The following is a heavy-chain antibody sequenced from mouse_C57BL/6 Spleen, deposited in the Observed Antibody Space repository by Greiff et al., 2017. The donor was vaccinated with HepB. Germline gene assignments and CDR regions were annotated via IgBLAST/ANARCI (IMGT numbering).Heavy chain of an antibody. Sequence: VQLQQPGAELVRPGSSVKLSCKASGYTFTSYWMHWVKQRPIQGLEWIGNIDPSDSETHYNQKFKDKATLTVDKSSSTAYMQLSSLTSEDSAVYYCAINHNYYGSSYFDYWGQGTTLTVSS. V-gene: IGHV1-52*01. CDR2: IDPSDSET. CDR1: GYTFTSYW. D-gene: IGHD1-1*01. CDR3: AINHNYYGSSYFDY. J-gene: IGHJ2*01.